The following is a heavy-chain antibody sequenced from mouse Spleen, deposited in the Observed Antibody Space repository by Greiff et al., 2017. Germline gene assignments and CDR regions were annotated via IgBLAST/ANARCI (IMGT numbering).Heavy chain of an antibody. CDR3: ARRSDGYYGDLLAY. V-gene: IGHV1-42*01. D-gene: IGHD2-3*01. CDR1: GYSFTGYY. Sequence: VQLQQSGPELVKPGASVKISCKASGYSFTGYYMNWVKQSPEKSLEWIGEINPSTGGTTYNQKFKAKATLTVDKSSSTAYMQLKSLTSEDSAVYYCARRSDGYYGDLLAYWGQGTLVTVSA. J-gene: IGHJ3*01. CDR2: INPSTGGT.